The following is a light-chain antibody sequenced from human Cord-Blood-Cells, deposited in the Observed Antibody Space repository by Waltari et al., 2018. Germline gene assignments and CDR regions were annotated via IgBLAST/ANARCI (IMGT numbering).Light chain of an antibody. Sequence: QSALTQPASVSGSPGQPITISCTGTSSDVGSYNLVSWYQQHPGKAPKLMIYECSKRPSGVSNRFSGSKSGNTASLTISGLQAEDEADYYCCSYAGSSTVVFGGGTKLTVL. J-gene: IGLJ2*01. CDR3: CSYAGSSTVV. CDR1: SSDVGSYNL. V-gene: IGLV2-23*01. CDR2: ECS.